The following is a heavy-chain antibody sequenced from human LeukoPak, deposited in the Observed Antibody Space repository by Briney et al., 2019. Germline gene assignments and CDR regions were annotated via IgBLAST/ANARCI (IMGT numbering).Heavy chain of an antibody. CDR2: ISSGSSHI. CDR1: GFIFSTHS. CDR3: ARVGYSSDY. J-gene: IGHJ4*02. Sequence: GGSLRLSCAASGFIFSTHSMSWVRQSPGKGLEWVSSISSGSSHIYYADSVKGRFTISRDNAKNSLYLQMNSLRAEDTAVYYCARVGYSSDYWGQGTLVTVSS. V-gene: IGHV3-21*01. D-gene: IGHD6-13*01.